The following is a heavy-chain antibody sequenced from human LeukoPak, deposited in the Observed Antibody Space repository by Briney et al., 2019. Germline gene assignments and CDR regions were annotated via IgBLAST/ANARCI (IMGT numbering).Heavy chain of an antibody. D-gene: IGHD2-15*01. V-gene: IGHV3-15*01. CDR1: GLTSTNAW. J-gene: IGHJ4*02. CDR3: TTSIGLDY. Sequence: GGSLRLSCAVSGLTSTNAWMTWVRQSPGKGLEWVGRIQSKTDGGTTDYAAPVKGRFTISRDDSKNTLYLQMNSLKTEGTAVYYCTTSIGLDYWGQGTLVTVSS. CDR2: IQSKTDGGTT.